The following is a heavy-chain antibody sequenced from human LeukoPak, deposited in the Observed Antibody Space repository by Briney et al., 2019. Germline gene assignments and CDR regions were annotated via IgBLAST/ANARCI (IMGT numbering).Heavy chain of an antibody. CDR2: IYPGDSDT. V-gene: IGHV5-51*01. J-gene: IGHJ5*02. CDR3: ARSLGGCSGTSCWGWFDP. Sequence: ESLKISCKGSGYSFTSYWIGWVRQMPGKGLEWMGIIYPGDSDTRYSPSFQGQVTISADKSISTAYLQWSSLKASDTAMYYCARSLGGCSGTSCWGWFDPWGQGTLVTVSS. D-gene: IGHD2-2*01. CDR1: GYSFTSYW.